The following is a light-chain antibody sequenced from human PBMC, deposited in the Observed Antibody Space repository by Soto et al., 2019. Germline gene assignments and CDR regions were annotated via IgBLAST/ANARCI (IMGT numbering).Light chain of an antibody. CDR1: RGIGDR. CDR2: HAS. J-gene: IGKJ5*01. V-gene: IGKV1-5*01. Sequence: DIQMTQSPSSLSAVVGDRVTITCRASRGIGDRLAWFQQKPGKAPQLLIYHASTLESGVPSRFSGSGSGTEFTLTISSLQPDDFATYYCQQLHGYPITFGQGTRLEIK. CDR3: QQLHGYPIT.